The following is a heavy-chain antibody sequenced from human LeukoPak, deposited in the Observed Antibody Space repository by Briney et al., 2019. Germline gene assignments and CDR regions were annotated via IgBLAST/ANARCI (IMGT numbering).Heavy chain of an antibody. CDR1: GGSFSGYY. J-gene: IGHJ5*02. V-gene: IGHV4-59*01. CDR2: ISYSGYT. CDR3: ARGRTYRSSSWFDP. D-gene: IGHD6-6*01. Sequence: SETLSLTCAVYGGSFSGYYWSWIRQPPGKGLEWIGYISYSGYTNYNPSLKSRVTISVDTSKNQFSLKLSSVTAADTAVYYCARGRTYRSSSWFDPWGQGTLVTVSS.